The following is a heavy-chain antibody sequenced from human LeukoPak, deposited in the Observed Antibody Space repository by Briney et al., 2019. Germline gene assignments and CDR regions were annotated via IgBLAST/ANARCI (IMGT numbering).Heavy chain of an antibody. CDR1: GIAVSNNY. Sequence: GGSLRLSCAASGIAVSNNYMSWVRQAPGKGLEWVSIIYSGGITDYTDSVKGRFTISRDNSKNTLYLQMNNLRAEDTAVYYCTRDSTTFRFGYWGQGTLVTVSS. CDR3: TRDSTTFRFGY. V-gene: IGHV3-53*01. J-gene: IGHJ4*02. D-gene: IGHD4-11*01. CDR2: IYSGGIT.